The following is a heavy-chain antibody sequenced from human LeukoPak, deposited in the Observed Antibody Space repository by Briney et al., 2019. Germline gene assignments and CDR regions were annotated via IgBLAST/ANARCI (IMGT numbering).Heavy chain of an antibody. CDR3: ARVSGTGTTPFDY. CDR2: IYYSGGT. J-gene: IGHJ4*02. V-gene: IGHV4-59*01. Sequence: SETLSLXCTVSGGSISSYYWSWIWLPPGEGLEWIGYIYYSGGTNYNPSLKSRVTISVDTSKNQFSLKLSSVTAADTAVYYCARVSGTGTTPFDYWGQGTLVTVSS. CDR1: GGSISSYY. D-gene: IGHD1-7*01.